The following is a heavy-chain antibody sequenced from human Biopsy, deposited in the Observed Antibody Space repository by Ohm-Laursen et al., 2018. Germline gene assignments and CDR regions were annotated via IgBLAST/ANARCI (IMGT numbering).Heavy chain of an antibody. Sequence: GTLSLTCTVSGDSISSYYWSWIRQPPGKGLEWIGYVYYTGSTDYNPSLQSRVTISVDTSKNHFSLRLRSVTPADTAIYYCARDRGYYSDRTVPGYFDLWGRGALVTVSS. D-gene: IGHD3-22*01. CDR1: GDSISSYY. V-gene: IGHV4-59*01. J-gene: IGHJ2*01. CDR3: ARDRGYYSDRTVPGYFDL. CDR2: VYYTGST.